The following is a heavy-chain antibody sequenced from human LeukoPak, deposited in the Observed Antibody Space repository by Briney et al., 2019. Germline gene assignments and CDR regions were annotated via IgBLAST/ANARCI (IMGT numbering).Heavy chain of an antibody. D-gene: IGHD3-22*01. J-gene: IGHJ4*02. CDR3: ARGLYDSSGYYYED. Sequence: SETLSLTCAVYGGSFSGYYWSWIRQPPGKGLEWIGEINHSGSTNYNPSLKSRVTISVDTSKNQFSLKLSSVTAADTAVYYCARGLYDSSGYYYEDWGQGTLVTVSS. V-gene: IGHV4-34*01. CDR2: INHSGST. CDR1: GGSFSGYY.